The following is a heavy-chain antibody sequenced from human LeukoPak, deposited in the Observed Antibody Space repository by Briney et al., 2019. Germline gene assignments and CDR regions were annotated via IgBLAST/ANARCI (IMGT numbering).Heavy chain of an antibody. CDR1: GGSISSSSYY. V-gene: IGHV4-39*01. D-gene: IGHD3-16*01. J-gene: IGHJ4*02. Sequence: SETLSLTCTVSGGSISSSSYYWGWIRQPQGKGLEYIGSIYYSGSTYYTPSLRSPVTIYGATSKNPFSLNLTPVTAADTAVYYCARGRSGMISIDYWGQGSLVTVSS. CDR3: ARGRSGMISIDY. CDR2: IYYSGST.